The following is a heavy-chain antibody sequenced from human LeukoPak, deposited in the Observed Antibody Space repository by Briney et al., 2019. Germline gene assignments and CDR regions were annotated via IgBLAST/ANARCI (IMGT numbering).Heavy chain of an antibody. V-gene: IGHV3-49*04. J-gene: IGHJ4*02. CDR3: TRGDGSGSY. Sequence: GRSLRLSCTASGFTFGDYAMCWVRQAPGKGLDWIGFIRSKTSGGTTEYAASVKGRFTILRDDSKSIAYLQINSLKTEDTAVYYCTRGDGSGSYWGQGTLVTVSS. D-gene: IGHD1-26*01. CDR2: IRSKTSGGTT. CDR1: GFTFGDYA.